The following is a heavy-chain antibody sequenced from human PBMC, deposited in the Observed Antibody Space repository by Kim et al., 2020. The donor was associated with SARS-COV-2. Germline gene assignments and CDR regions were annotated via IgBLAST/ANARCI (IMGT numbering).Heavy chain of an antibody. CDR3: AKGESGWSGYSDY. V-gene: IGHV3-23*01. D-gene: IGHD6-19*01. Sequence: GGSLRLSCVASGFTFDSHVMNWVRQAPGKGLEWVSAISRGAENTYYADSVKGRFTISRDNFKNTVYLQMTSLRAEDTAVYYCAKGESGWSGYSDYWGQGTPVTVSS. CDR1: GFTFDSHV. CDR2: ISRGAENT. J-gene: IGHJ4*02.